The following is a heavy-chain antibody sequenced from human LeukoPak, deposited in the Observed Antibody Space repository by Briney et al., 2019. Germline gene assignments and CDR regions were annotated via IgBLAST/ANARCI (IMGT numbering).Heavy chain of an antibody. J-gene: IGHJ3*02. D-gene: IGHD2/OR15-2a*01. Sequence: ASVKVSCKASGYAFTGYYMHWVRQAPGQGLEWMGRINPNSGVTHYAQKFQGRVTMTRDTSISTAYMELSRLRSDDTAVYYCASLSNPDAFDIWGQGTMVTVSS. CDR1: GYAFTGYY. CDR3: ASLSNPDAFDI. V-gene: IGHV1-2*06. CDR2: INPNSGVT.